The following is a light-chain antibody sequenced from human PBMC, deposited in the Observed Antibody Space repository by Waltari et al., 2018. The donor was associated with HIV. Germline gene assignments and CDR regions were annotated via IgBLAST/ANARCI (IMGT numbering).Light chain of an antibody. V-gene: IGLV2-14*01. CDR2: EVS. J-gene: IGLJ2*01. CDR1: SSDVGGYNY. CDR3: SSYTSRSVV. Sequence: QSALTQPASVSGSPGQSITISCTGTSSDVGGYNYFSWYQQHPGKAPKLMIYEVSNRPSGVSNRFSGSKSGNTASLTISGLQAEDEADYYCSSYTSRSVVFGGGTKLTVL.